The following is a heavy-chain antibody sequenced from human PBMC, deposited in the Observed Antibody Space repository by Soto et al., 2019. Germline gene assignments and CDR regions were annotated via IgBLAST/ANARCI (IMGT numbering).Heavy chain of an antibody. CDR1: GGSFSGYY. CDR2: INHSGST. J-gene: IGHJ4*02. V-gene: IGHV4-34*01. Sequence: PSETLSLTCAVYGGSFSGYYWSWIRQPPGKGLEWIGEINHSGSTNYNPSLKSRVTISVDMSKNQFSLKLSSVTAADTAVYYCATYPTEYSSSSLTYYFDYWGQETLVTVSS. CDR3: ATYPTEYSSSSLTYYFDY. D-gene: IGHD6-6*01.